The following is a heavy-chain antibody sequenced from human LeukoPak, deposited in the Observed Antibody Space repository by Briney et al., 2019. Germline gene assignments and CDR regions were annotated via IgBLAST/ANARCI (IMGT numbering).Heavy chain of an antibody. Sequence: PSETLSLTCTVSGGSISSGSYYWSWIRQPAGKGLEWIGRIYTSGSANYNPSLKSRVTISVDTSKNQFSLKLSSVTAADTAVYYCARARYCSSTSCYPSYYFYMDVWGKGTTVTVSS. CDR3: ARARYCSSTSCYPSYYFYMDV. V-gene: IGHV4-61*02. J-gene: IGHJ6*03. CDR2: IYTSGSA. CDR1: GGSISSGSYY. D-gene: IGHD2-2*01.